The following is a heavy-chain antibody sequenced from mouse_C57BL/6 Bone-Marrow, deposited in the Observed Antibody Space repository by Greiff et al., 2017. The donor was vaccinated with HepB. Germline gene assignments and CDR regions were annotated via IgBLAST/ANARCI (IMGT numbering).Heavy chain of an antibody. Sequence: QVHVKQSGAELVRPGTSVKMSCKASGYTFTNYWIGWAKQRPGHGLEWIGDIYPGGGYTNYNEKFKGKATLTADKSSSTAYMQFSSLTSEDSAIYYCARCDGYYLDYWGQGTTLTVSS. CDR3: ARCDGYYLDY. V-gene: IGHV1-63*01. CDR2: IYPGGGYT. J-gene: IGHJ2*01. D-gene: IGHD2-3*01. CDR1: GYTFTNYW.